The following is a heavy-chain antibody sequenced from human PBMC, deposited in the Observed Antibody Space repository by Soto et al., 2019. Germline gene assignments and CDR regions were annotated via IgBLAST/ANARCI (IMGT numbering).Heavy chain of an antibody. D-gene: IGHD6-13*01. CDR1: GFTFSNYA. CDR3: AKAGGAAGTVDYFDY. J-gene: IGHJ4*02. V-gene: IGHV3-23*01. CDR2: ISGSAGST. Sequence: PGGSLRLSCAGSGFTFSNYAINWVRQSPGKGLEWVSVISGSAGSTYYADSVKGRFTITRDNSKNTLYLQMNSLRAEDTAVYYCAKAGGAAGTVDYFDYWGQGTLVTVSS.